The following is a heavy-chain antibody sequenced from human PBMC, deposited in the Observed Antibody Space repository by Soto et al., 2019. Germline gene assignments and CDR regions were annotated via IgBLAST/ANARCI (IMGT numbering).Heavy chain of an antibody. V-gene: IGHV3-23*01. J-gene: IGHJ5*02. CDR3: ARDLLAARHTNWFDP. CDR1: GFACSSHP. D-gene: IGHD6-6*01. CDR2: ISDGGDLT. Sequence: GGSLRLSCAASGFACSSHPMSWVRQAPERGLEWVSGISDGGDLTYNADSVKGRFTISRDNAKNSLYLQMNSLRAEDTAVYYCARDLLAARHTNWFDPWGQGTLVTVSS.